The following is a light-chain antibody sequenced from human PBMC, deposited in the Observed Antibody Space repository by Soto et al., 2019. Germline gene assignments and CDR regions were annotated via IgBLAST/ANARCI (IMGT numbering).Light chain of an antibody. J-gene: IGLJ1*01. CDR3: SSYTTSNTRQIV. Sequence: HSALTQPASVSGSPGQSITISCTGTSSDVGGYNYVSWYQQHPGKAPKFMIYDVSNRPSGVSNRFSGSKSGNTASLTISGLQAEDEADDYCSSYTTSNTRQIVFGTGTKVTVL. CDR1: SSDVGGYNY. V-gene: IGLV2-14*01. CDR2: DVS.